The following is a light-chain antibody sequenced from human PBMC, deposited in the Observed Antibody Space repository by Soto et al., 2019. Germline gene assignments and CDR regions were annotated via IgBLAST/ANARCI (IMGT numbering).Light chain of an antibody. Sequence: QSVLTQPASVSAFPGQSITISCTGTSGDVGVSWYRQHPGKAPKLIIYDVLHWPSGVSDRFSGSKSGSTASLTISGLQAEDDGDYYCCSYTTRSVLFGGGTKLTVL. V-gene: IGLV2-14*03. CDR3: CSYTTRSVL. J-gene: IGLJ2*01. CDR2: DVL. CDR1: SGDVG.